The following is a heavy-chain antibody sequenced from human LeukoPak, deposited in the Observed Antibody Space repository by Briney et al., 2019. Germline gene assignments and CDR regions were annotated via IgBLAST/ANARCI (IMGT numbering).Heavy chain of an antibody. Sequence: GGSLRLSCVASGFTFSKYRMTWVRQAPGKGLEWVANIRGDGSVKYLLDSVKGRFTISRDNVKNSLSLEMNNLRAEDTAVYYCSRDANYYDSSRHYFDAFDIWGQGTMVTVSS. D-gene: IGHD3-22*01. CDR2: IRGDGSVK. J-gene: IGHJ3*02. CDR1: GFTFSKYR. CDR3: SRDANYYDSSRHYFDAFDI. V-gene: IGHV3-7*01.